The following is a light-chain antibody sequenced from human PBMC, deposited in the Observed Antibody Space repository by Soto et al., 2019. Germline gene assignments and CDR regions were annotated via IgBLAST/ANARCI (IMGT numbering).Light chain of an antibody. V-gene: IGKV3-11*01. J-gene: IGKJ1*01. Sequence: ETVITQSPSTLSVPQGERATLSCRASQNVGNNLVWYQQKPGQAPRLLMYDASKRATGIPARFSGSGSGTDFTLTISSLEPEDFAVYYCQQRDIWPWTFGQGTKVDIK. CDR2: DAS. CDR1: QNVGNN. CDR3: QQRDIWPWT.